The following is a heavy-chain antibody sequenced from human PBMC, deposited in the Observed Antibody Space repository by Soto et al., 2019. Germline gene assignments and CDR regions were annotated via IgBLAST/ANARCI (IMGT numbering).Heavy chain of an antibody. CDR1: GGSISSSSYY. J-gene: IGHJ6*03. CDR2: IYYSGST. V-gene: IGHV4-39*01. CDR3: AIFGSSSQITPPYYYYYMDV. D-gene: IGHD6-6*01. Sequence: SETLSLTCTVSGGSISSSSYYWGWIRQPPGKGLEWIGSIYYSGSTYYNPSLKSRVTISVDTSKNQFSLKLRSVTAADTAVYYCAIFGSSSQITPPYYYYYMDVWGKGTTVTVSS.